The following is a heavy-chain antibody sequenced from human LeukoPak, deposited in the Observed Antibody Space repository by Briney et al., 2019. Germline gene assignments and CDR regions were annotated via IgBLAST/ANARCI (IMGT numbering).Heavy chain of an antibody. D-gene: IGHD4-17*01. Sequence: GASVKVSCKASGYTFTSYAMHWVRQAPGQRLEWMGWINAGNGNTKYSQKFQGRVTITRDTSASTAYMELSSLRSEDTAVYYCAREYGDYLNWGTDYWGQGTLVTVSS. CDR3: AREYGDYLNWGTDY. CDR1: GYTFTSYA. J-gene: IGHJ4*02. CDR2: INAGNGNT. V-gene: IGHV1-3*01.